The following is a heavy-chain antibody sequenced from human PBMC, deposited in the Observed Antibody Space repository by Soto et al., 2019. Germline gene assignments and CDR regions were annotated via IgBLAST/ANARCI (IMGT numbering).Heavy chain of an antibody. CDR3: SSSRSTGRRDYYYCCMDF. CDR1: GFPFSSFG. CDR2: ISNDGSNQ. J-gene: IGHJ6*02. D-gene: IGHD3-10*01. Sequence: PGGSLRLSCFVSGFPFSSFGMHWVRQAPGKGLEWVSSISNDGSNQHYADSVKGRFTISRDNSKNTVYLQLNSLRGEDTAVYYYSSSRSTGRRDYYYCCMDFWGQGTPVTVSS. V-gene: IGHV3-30*03.